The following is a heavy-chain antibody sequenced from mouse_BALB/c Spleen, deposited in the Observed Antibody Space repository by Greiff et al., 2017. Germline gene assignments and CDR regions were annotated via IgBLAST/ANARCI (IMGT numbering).Heavy chain of an antibody. D-gene: IGHD2-10*02. J-gene: IGHJ4*01. CDR1: GFSLTSYG. CDR3: ARNAYGNYAMDY. CDR2: IWSGGST. V-gene: IGHV2-4-1*01. Sequence: VKVVESGPGLVQPSQSLSITCTVSGFSLTSYGVHWVRQSPGKGLEWLGVIWSGGSTDYNAAFISRLSISKDNSKSQVFFKMNSLQADDTAIYYCARNAYGNYAMDYWGQGTSVTVSS.